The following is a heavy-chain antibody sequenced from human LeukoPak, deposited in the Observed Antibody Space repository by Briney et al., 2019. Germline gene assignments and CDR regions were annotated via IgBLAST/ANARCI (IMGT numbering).Heavy chain of an antibody. J-gene: IGHJ5*02. D-gene: IGHD6-13*01. CDR2: FFYTGGT. V-gene: IGHV4-59*11. CDR3: ARTPPPPIAAAGWNWFDP. Sequence: PSETLSLTCTVSGDSYSSPYWSWIRQPPGKGLEWIGSFFYTGGTYYNPSLSSRVIISGDTSKNEFSLKLTSVTAADTAVYYCARTPPPPIAAAGWNWFDPWGQGTLVTVSS. CDR1: GDSYSSPY.